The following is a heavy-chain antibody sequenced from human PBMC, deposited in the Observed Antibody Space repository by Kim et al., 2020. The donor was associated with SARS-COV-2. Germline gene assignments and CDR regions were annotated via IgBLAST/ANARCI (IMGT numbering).Heavy chain of an antibody. CDR3: ARPRYSS. CDR1: GFTFTSFW. J-gene: IGHJ4*02. D-gene: IGHD2-15*01. V-gene: IGHV3-7*01. Sequence: GGSLRLSCAASGFTFTSFWMTWVRQAPGKGLEWVANINEDGSQKDYIDSVKGRFTISRDNAKNSVYLQMKSLRAEDTAVYYCARPRYSSWGQGTLVTVS. CDR2: INEDGSQK.